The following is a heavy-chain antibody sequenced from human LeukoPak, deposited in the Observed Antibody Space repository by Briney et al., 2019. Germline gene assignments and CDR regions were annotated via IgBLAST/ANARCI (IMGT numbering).Heavy chain of an antibody. CDR2: INPSGGST. V-gene: IGHV1-46*03. CDR3: ARVQHYYDSSGSLYY. J-gene: IGHJ4*02. Sequence: GASVKVSCKASGYTFTGYYMHWVRQAPGQGLEWMGIINPSGGSTSYAQKFQGRVTMTRDTSTSTVYMELSSLRSEDTAVYYCARVQHYYDSSGSLYYWGQGTLVTVPS. CDR1: GYTFTGYY. D-gene: IGHD3-22*01.